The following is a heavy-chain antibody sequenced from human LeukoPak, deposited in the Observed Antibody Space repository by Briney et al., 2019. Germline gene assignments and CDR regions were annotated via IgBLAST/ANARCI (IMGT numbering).Heavy chain of an antibody. V-gene: IGHV4-34*01. CDR1: GGSFSGYY. D-gene: IGHD7-27*01. CDR2: INHSGST. CDR3: ARGPQGRNWFDP. Sequence: SETLSLTCAVYGGSFSGYYWSWIRQPPGKGLEWIGEINHSGSTNYNPSLKSRVTISVDTSKNQFSLKLSSVTAADTVVYYCARGPQGRNWFDPWGQGTLVTVSS. J-gene: IGHJ5*02.